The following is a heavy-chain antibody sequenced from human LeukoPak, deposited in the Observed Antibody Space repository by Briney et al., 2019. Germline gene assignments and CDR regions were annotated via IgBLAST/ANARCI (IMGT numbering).Heavy chain of an antibody. D-gene: IGHD2-15*01. V-gene: IGHV4-34*01. CDR1: GGSISSYY. CDR2: INHSGST. J-gene: IGHJ4*02. CDR3: ARGPRRYCSGGSCHGRGSYYFDY. Sequence: PSETLSLTCTVSGGSISSYYWSWIRQPPGKGLEWIGEINHSGSTNCNPSLKSRVTISVDTSKNQFSLKLSSVTAADTAVYYCARGPRRYCSGGSCHGRGSYYFDYWGQGALVTVSS.